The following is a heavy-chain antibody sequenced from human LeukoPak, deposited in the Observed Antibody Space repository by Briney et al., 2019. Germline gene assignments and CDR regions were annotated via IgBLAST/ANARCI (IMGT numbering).Heavy chain of an antibody. CDR1: GGSISSDY. D-gene: IGHD4-11*01. J-gene: IGHJ4*02. CDR2: IYYSGRT. V-gene: IGHV4-59*01. CDR3: ARGFYSPHY. Sequence: SETLSLTCTVSGGSISSDYWSWIRQPPGKGLEWIGYIYYSGRTYYNPSLKSRVTISVDTSKNQFSLKLSSVTAADTAVYYCARGFYSPHYWGQGTLVSVSS.